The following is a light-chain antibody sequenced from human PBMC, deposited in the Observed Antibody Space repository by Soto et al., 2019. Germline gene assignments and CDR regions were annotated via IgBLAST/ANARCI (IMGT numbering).Light chain of an antibody. CDR2: HVT. Sequence: QSALTQPASVSGSPGQSITISCSGSSVDVVGYKYVSWYQQHPGEAPKLMIYHVTNRPTGVSNRFSGSKSDNTASLTISGVQAEDEADYYCSSYISSSDSFVFGTGSKLTV. V-gene: IGLV2-14*01. CDR3: SSYISSSDSFV. J-gene: IGLJ1*01. CDR1: SVDVVGYKY.